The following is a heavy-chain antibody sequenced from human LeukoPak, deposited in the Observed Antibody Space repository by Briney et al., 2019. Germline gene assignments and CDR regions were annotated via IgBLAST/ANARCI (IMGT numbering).Heavy chain of an antibody. V-gene: IGHV1-8*01. CDR3: AGQGEDGYNALIDY. D-gene: IGHD5-24*01. CDR1: GYTFTSYD. CDR2: MNPNSGNT. Sequence: ASVKVSCKASGYTFTSYDINWVRQATGQGLEWMGWMNPNSGNTGYAQKFQGRATMTRDTSISTAYMEPSRLRSDDTAVYYCAGQGEDGYNALIDYWGQGTLVTVSS. J-gene: IGHJ4*02.